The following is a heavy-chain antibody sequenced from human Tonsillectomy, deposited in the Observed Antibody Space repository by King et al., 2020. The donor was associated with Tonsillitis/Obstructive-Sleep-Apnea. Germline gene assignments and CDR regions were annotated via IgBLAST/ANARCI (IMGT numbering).Heavy chain of an antibody. CDR2: IRSKAYGGTT. J-gene: IGHJ5*02. D-gene: IGHD1-26*01. CDR1: GFTFGDYA. CDR3: TRGRVGAPYLCDP. V-gene: IGHV3-49*04. Sequence: QLVQSGGGLVQPGRSLRLSCTASGFTFGDYAMSWVRQAPGKGLEGVGFIRSKAYGGTTEYAASVKGRFTISRDDSKIIAYLQMNSLKTEDTAVYYCTRGRVGAPYLCDPGGQGTLVTVSS.